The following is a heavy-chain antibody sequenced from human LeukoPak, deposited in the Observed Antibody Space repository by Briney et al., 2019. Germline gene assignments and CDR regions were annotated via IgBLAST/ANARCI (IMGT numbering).Heavy chain of an antibody. CDR1: GGSISSSSYY. V-gene: IGHV4-39*01. Sequence: PSETLSLTCTVSGGSISSSSYYWGWIRQPPGKGLERIGTIYYSGSTYYNPSLKSRVTISVDTSKNQFSLKLRSVTAADTAVYYCATGYTSNCPYNWGQGTLVTVSS. D-gene: IGHD6-13*01. CDR3: ATGYTSNCPYN. J-gene: IGHJ4*02. CDR2: IYYSGST.